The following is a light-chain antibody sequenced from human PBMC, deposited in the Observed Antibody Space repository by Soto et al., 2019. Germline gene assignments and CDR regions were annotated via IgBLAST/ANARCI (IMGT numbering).Light chain of an antibody. CDR2: AIS. Sequence: EIVLTQSPGTLSLSPGESAALSCRASQSVTSNYLVWYRQKPGQAPRLLIYAISSRAAGIPDRFNGSGSGTDFTLTITRLEPEDSAVYYCQQHGNSPWTFGQGTRVEV. CDR3: QQHGNSPWT. V-gene: IGKV3-20*01. CDR1: QSVTSNY. J-gene: IGKJ1*01.